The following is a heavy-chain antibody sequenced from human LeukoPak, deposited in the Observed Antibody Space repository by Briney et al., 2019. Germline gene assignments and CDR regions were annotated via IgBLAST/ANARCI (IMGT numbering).Heavy chain of an antibody. Sequence: GRSLRLSCAASGFTFSSYAMHWVRQAPGKGLEWVAVISYDGSNKYYADSVKGRFTISRDNSKNTLYLQMNSLRAEDTAVYYCAREVGAAAGPLDYWGQGTLVTVSS. D-gene: IGHD6-13*01. J-gene: IGHJ4*02. CDR1: GFTFSSYA. CDR3: AREVGAAAGPLDY. V-gene: IGHV3-30*01. CDR2: ISYDGSNK.